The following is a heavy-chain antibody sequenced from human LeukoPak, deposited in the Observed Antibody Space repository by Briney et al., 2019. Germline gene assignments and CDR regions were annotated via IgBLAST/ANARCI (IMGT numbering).Heavy chain of an antibody. D-gene: IGHD3-22*01. CDR3: AKKEYYDGSGYYMYYFDH. Sequence: GASVKVSCKASGGTFSIYAMSWVRQAPGKGLEWVSAISGSGGTAYYADSVKGRFTISRDNSKNTLYLQMNSLRAEGTAVYYCAKKEYYDGSGYYMYYFDHGDQGTLVTVSS. J-gene: IGHJ4*02. V-gene: IGHV3-23*01. CDR1: GGTFSIYA. CDR2: ISGSGGTA.